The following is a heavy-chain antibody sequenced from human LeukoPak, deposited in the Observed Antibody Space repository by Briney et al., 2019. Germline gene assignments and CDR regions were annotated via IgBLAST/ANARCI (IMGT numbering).Heavy chain of an antibody. CDR3: ARDFSSWYERPHTGFDY. CDR1: GFPFSSDA. Sequence: GGSLRLSCAGSGFPFSSDAMNWVRQAPGKGLEWVASISGSTGSTQYADSVKGRFTVSRDNSKNALYLQMNSLRSEDTAVYYCARDFSSWYERPHTGFDYWGQGTLVTVSS. CDR2: ISGSTGST. D-gene: IGHD6-13*01. V-gene: IGHV3-23*01. J-gene: IGHJ4*02.